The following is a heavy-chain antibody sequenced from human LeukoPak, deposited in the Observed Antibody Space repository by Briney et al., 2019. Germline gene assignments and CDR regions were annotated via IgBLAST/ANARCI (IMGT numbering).Heavy chain of an antibody. CDR1: GYTFSTHA. Sequence: PGGSLRLSCAASGYTFSTHAMTWVRQAPGKGLEWVSGIIGSGGRTYYADSVKGRFTISRDNSKNTLYVQMNSLRAEDTALYYCARVKKYSSGWLNAFDIWGQGTMVTVSS. J-gene: IGHJ3*02. V-gene: IGHV3-23*01. CDR2: IIGSGGRT. CDR3: ARVKKYSSGWLNAFDI. D-gene: IGHD6-19*01.